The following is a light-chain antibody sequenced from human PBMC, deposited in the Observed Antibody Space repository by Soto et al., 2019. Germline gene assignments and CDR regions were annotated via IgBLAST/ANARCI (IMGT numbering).Light chain of an antibody. J-gene: IGLJ1*01. CDR3: FSYTSSGTYV. V-gene: IGLV2-14*01. CDR1: SSDVGNYKY. Sequence: SALTQPASVSGSPGQSITISCTGTSSDVGNYKYVSWYQQHPGKAPKLMIYEVSNRPSGVSNRFPGSKSGNTASLTISGLQAEDGTDYYCFSYTSSGTYVFGTGTKVTVL. CDR2: EVS.